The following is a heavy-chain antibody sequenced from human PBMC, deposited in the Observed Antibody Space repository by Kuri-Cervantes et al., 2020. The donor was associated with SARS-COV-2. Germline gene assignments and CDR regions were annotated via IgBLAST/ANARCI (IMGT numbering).Heavy chain of an antibody. CDR3: ARDSVAPHPYYYYGMDV. D-gene: IGHD2-15*01. V-gene: IGHV3-53*01. Sequence: GESLKISCAASGFTVSSNYMSWVRQAPGKGLEWVSVIYSGGSTYYADSVKGRFTISRDNAKNSLYLQMNGLRDEDTAVYYCARDSVAPHPYYYYGMDVWGQGTTVTVSS. J-gene: IGHJ6*02. CDR2: IYSGGST. CDR1: GFTVSSNY.